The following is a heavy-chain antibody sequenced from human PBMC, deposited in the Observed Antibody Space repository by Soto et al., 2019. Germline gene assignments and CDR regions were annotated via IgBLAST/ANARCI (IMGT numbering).Heavy chain of an antibody. J-gene: IGHJ4*02. CDR1: GGSISSRGYY. Sequence: PSVTLSLTCTVSGGSISSRGYYWSWIRPHPGKGLEWIGYIYYSGSTYYNPSLKSRVTISVDTSKNQFSLKLSSVTAADTAVYYCARASIDYYDSSGYSPLPRKYFDYWGQGTLVTVSS. D-gene: IGHD3-22*01. CDR3: ARASIDYYDSSGYSPLPRKYFDY. V-gene: IGHV4-31*03. CDR2: IYYSGST.